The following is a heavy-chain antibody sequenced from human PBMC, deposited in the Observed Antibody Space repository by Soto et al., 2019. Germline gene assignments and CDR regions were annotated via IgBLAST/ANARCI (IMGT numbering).Heavy chain of an antibody. V-gene: IGHV4-34*01. CDR1: GGSFSGYY. Sequence: SETLSLTCAVYGGSFSGYYGSWIRQPPGKGLEWIGEINHSGSTNYNPSLKSRVAISVDTSRDQFSLKVSSVTAADTAVYYCANYRRLHDVFFDYWGQGALVTVSS. D-gene: IGHD1-26*01. J-gene: IGHJ4*02. CDR3: ANYRRLHDVFFDY. CDR2: INHSGST.